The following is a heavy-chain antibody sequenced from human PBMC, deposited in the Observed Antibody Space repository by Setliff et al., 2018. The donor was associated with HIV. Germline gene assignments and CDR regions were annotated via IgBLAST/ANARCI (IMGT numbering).Heavy chain of an antibody. CDR3: ARHGHFYDSSSSDAFDI. V-gene: IGHV4-39*01. D-gene: IGHD3-22*01. CDR1: GGSISSSSYY. Sequence: SETLSLTCTVSGGSISSSSYYWVWIRQPPGKGLDWIGSFYLTESTNYNPTLKSRVTISIDTSKNQFSLKLSSVTAADTAVYYCARHGHFYDSSSSDAFDIWGHGTMVTVSS. J-gene: IGHJ3*02. CDR2: FYLTEST.